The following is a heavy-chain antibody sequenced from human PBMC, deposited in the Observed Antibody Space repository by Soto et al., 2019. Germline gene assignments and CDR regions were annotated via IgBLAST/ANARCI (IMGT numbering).Heavy chain of an antibody. CDR1: GYTFTGYY. Sequence: GASVKVSCKASGYTFTGYYMHWVRQAPGQGLEWMGWINPNSGGTNYAQKFQGWVTMTRDTSISTAYMELSRLRSDDTAVYYCARGGVGAVAGTGYYGMDVWGQGTTVTVSS. J-gene: IGHJ6*02. V-gene: IGHV1-2*04. D-gene: IGHD6-19*01. CDR3: ARGGVGAVAGTGYYGMDV. CDR2: INPNSGGT.